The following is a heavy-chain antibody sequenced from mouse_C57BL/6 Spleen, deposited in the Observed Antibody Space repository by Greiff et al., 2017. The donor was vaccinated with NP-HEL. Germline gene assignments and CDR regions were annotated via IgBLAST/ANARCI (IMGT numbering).Heavy chain of an antibody. Sequence: QVQLQQSGAELARPGASVKLSCKASGYTFTSYGISWVKQRTGQGLEWIGEIYPRSGNTYYNEKFKGKATLTADKSSSTAYMELRSLTSEDSAVYFGARDNGSSGDWYFDVWGTGTTVTVSS. CDR1: GYTFTSYG. V-gene: IGHV1-81*01. CDR2: IYPRSGNT. J-gene: IGHJ1*03. CDR3: ARDNGSSGDWYFDV. D-gene: IGHD1-1*01.